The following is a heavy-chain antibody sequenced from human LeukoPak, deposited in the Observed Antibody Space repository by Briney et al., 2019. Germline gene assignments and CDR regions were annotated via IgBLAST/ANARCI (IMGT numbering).Heavy chain of an antibody. CDR1: GFTFSSYE. Sequence: QPGGSLRLSCAASGFTFSSYEMNWVRQAPGKGLEWVSYISSSGSTIYYADSVKGRFTISRDNSKNTLYLQMNSLRAEDAAVYYCAKDSRPLTRTLPYYWGQGTLVTVSS. D-gene: IGHD3-10*01. V-gene: IGHV3-48*03. CDR2: ISSSGSTI. J-gene: IGHJ4*02. CDR3: AKDSRPLTRTLPYY.